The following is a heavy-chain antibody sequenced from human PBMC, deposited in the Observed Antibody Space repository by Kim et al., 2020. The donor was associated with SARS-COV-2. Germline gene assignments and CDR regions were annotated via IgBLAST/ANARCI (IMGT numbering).Heavy chain of an antibody. J-gene: IGHJ3*02. Sequence: ASVKVSCKASGYTFTSYYMHWVRQAPGQGLEWMGIINPSGGSTSYAQKFQGRVTMTRDTSTSTVYMELSSLRSEDTAVYYCASGGGVGAGGFQLDDAFDIWGQGTMVTVSS. CDR2: INPSGGST. D-gene: IGHD1-26*01. V-gene: IGHV1-46*01. CDR1: GYTFTSYY. CDR3: ASGGGVGAGGFQLDDAFDI.